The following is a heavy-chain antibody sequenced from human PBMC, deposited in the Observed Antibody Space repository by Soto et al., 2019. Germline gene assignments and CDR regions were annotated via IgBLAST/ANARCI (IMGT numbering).Heavy chain of an antibody. CDR2: VYYSGST. V-gene: IGHV4-59*11. D-gene: IGHD1-26*01. J-gene: IGHJ4*02. CDR1: GGSISSHY. Sequence: QVQLQESGPGLVKTWETLALTCSVSGGSISSHYWSWIRQPPGKGLEWIGYVYYSGSTNYNPSLQRRVTISLDASKNQVSLILSSVTAADTAVYYCARTQSYSGTYWGGFVDWGQGTLVTVSS. CDR3: ARTQSYSGTYWGGFVD.